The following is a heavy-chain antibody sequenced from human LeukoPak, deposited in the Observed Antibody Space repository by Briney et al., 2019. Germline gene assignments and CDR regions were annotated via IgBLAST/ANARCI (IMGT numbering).Heavy chain of an antibody. CDR2: ISSRSSTI. CDR3: AKDLDWWLVRYYYGMDV. J-gene: IGHJ6*02. Sequence: PGGSLRLSCVASGFTFSSYNMNWVRQAPGKGLEWVSYISSRSSTIYSADSVKGRFTISRDNAKNSLYLQMNSLRDEDTAVYYCAKDLDWWLVRYYYGMDVWGQGTTVTVSS. CDR1: GFTFSSYN. D-gene: IGHD6-19*01. V-gene: IGHV3-48*02.